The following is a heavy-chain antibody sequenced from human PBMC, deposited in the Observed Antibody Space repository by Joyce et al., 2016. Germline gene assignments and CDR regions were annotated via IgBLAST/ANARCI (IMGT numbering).Heavy chain of an antibody. CDR1: GFCFTNYG. V-gene: IGHV3-30*03. CDR2: ISDAGSNK. CDR3: ARGSPGWDS. J-gene: IGHJ3*01. Sequence: QVQLVESGGGVIQLGRSLRLSCAASGFCFTNYGMHWVRQAPGKGLEWVAVISDAGSNKYYADSVKGRFTISRDNSKNTLYLQMNRLRVENTAVYYCARGSPGWDSCGQGTMVTVSS. D-gene: IGHD6-19*01.